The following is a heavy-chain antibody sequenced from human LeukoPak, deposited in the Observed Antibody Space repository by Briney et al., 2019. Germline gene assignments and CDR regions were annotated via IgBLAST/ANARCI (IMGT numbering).Heavy chain of an antibody. J-gene: IGHJ3*02. CDR1: GFTFRSYS. D-gene: IGHD2-8*02. Sequence: KPGGSLRLSCAASGFTFRSYSMNWVRQAPGKGLEWVSSISSSGSYIYYADSVKGRFTISRDNAKNSLYLQMNSLRAEDTAVYYCARYATGGSAFDIWGQGTMVTVSS. CDR2: ISSSGSYI. CDR3: ARYATGGSAFDI. V-gene: IGHV3-21*01.